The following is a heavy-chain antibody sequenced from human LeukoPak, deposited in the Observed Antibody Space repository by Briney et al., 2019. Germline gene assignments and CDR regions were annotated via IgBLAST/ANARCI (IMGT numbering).Heavy chain of an antibody. V-gene: IGHV3-53*01. CDR3: VRDHGRGYCSSTSCYPGVDY. D-gene: IGHD2-2*01. J-gene: IGHJ4*02. Sequence: PGGSLRLSCAASGFAVSTNYMSWVRQAPGRGLEWVSVIYSGDNTYYSDSVKGRFTISRDNSKNTLNLQMNSLRAEDTAVYYCVRDHGRGYCSSTSCYPGVDYWGQGTLVTVSS. CDR2: IYSGDNT. CDR1: GFAVSTNY.